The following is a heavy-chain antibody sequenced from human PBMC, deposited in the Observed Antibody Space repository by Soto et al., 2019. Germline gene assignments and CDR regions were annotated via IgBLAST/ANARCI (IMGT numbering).Heavy chain of an antibody. CDR3: ARQLTAEIAAAGENWFDT. CDR1: GYSFTSYW. J-gene: IGHJ5*02. V-gene: IGHV5-51*01. D-gene: IGHD6-13*01. Sequence: GESLKISCKGSGYSFTSYWIGWVRQMPGKGLEWMGIIYPGDSDTRYSPSFQGQVTISADKSISTAYLQWSSLKASDTAMYYCARQLTAEIAAAGENWFDTWGQGTLVTVSS. CDR2: IYPGDSDT.